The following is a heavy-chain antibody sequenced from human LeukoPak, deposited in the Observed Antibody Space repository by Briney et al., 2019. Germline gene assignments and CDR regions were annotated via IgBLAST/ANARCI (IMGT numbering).Heavy chain of an antibody. Sequence: GGSLRLSCAASGFTFSSYSMNWVRQAPGKGLEWVSSISSSSSYIYYADSVKGRFTISRDNAKNSLYLQMNSLRAEDTAVYYCARYCGGDCYPGVDYWGQGTLFTVSS. CDR1: GFTFSSYS. D-gene: IGHD2-21*01. CDR2: ISSSSSYI. V-gene: IGHV3-21*01. J-gene: IGHJ4*02. CDR3: ARYCGGDCYPGVDY.